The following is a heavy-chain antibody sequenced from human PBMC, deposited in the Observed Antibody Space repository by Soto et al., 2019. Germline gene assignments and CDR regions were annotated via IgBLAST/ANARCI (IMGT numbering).Heavy chain of an antibody. CDR1: GYTFTSYY. CDR2: INPSGGST. J-gene: IGHJ6*02. CDR3: ARALQWLLSGMDV. D-gene: IGHD4-4*01. V-gene: IGHV1-46*01. Sequence: GPSVKVSCKASGYTFTSYYMHWVRQAPGQGLEWMGIINPSGGSTSYAQKFQGRVTMTRDTSTSTVYMELSSLRSEDTAVYYCARALQWLLSGMDVWGQGTTVTVSS.